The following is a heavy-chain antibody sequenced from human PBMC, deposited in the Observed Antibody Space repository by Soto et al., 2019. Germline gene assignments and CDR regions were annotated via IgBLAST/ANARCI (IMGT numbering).Heavy chain of an antibody. CDR3: ARDPLWGTAMVLWYFDL. Sequence: GGPLTPSSAASVFTSTGDSMIWVRQAPRKGLEWVAVISYDGSNKYYTDSVKGRFTISRDNSKNTLYLQMNSLRAEDTAVYYCARDPLWGTAMVLWYFDLWGRGTLVTVSS. J-gene: IGHJ2*01. CDR2: ISYDGSNK. V-gene: IGHV3-30-3*01. CDR1: VFTSTGDS. D-gene: IGHD5-18*01.